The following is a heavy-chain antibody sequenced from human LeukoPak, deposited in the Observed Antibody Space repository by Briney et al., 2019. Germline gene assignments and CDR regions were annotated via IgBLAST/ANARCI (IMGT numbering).Heavy chain of an antibody. CDR1: GFTFSSYE. CDR3: ARDDGYHYGFDY. Sequence: PGGSLRLSCAASGFTFSSYEMNWVRQAPEKGLEWVSYISSSGSIIHYADSVKGRFTISRDNAKNSMHLQMNSLRAEDMAIYYCARDDGYHYGFDYWGQGTLVTVSS. V-gene: IGHV3-48*03. J-gene: IGHJ4*02. CDR2: ISSSGSII. D-gene: IGHD5-24*01.